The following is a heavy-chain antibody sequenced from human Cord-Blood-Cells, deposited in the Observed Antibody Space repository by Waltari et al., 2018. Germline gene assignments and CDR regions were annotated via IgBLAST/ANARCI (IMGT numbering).Heavy chain of an antibody. CDR3: ARDRIAAAGDP. V-gene: IGHV1-69*09. CDR1: GGTFSSNA. D-gene: IGHD6-13*01. J-gene: IGHJ5*02. Sequence: QVQLVQSGAEVKKPGSSVKVSCKASGGTFSSNAISWVRQAPGQGLGWMGRIIPILGIANNAQKINGRVTMTEDKSTSTAYMELISLRSEDTAVYYCARDRIAAAGDPWGQGTLVTVSS. CDR2: IIPILGIA.